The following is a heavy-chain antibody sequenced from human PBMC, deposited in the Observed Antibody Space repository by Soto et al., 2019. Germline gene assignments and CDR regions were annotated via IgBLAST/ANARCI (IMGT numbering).Heavy chain of an antibody. V-gene: IGHV1-69*01. Sequence: QAQVVQSGAEVRKPGSSVKLSCKASEGTFNSYAIAWVRQAPGQGLEWMGGIIPYYNTLNYAQKFQDRVTITADDSTNAAYMELSSPRSDDTAVYFCASGASRWYPYFFDSWAQGTLVTVSS. CDR1: EGTFNSYA. D-gene: IGHD6-13*01. CDR3: ASGASRWYPYFFDS. CDR2: IIPYYNTL. J-gene: IGHJ4*02.